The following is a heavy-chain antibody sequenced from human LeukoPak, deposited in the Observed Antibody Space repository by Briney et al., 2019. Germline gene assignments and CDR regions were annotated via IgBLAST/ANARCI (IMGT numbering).Heavy chain of an antibody. CDR3: ARVGYSGWNLEY. CDR1: GFTFRSYW. D-gene: IGHD5-12*01. J-gene: IGHJ4*02. CDR2: VNQGGSVK. V-gene: IGHV3-7*01. Sequence: GGSLRLSCAASGFTFRSYWMSWVRQAPGKGLEWVANVNQGGSVKYYVDSVKGRFTISRDDAKNSLYVQMNSLRDEDTAVYYCARVGYSGWNLEYWGQGTLVTVSS.